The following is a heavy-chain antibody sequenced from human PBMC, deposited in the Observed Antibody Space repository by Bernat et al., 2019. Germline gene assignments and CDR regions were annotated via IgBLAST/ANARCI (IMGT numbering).Heavy chain of an antibody. CDR1: GFTFSSYA. J-gene: IGHJ3*02. CDR3: ARDGAGAALLMGAFDI. D-gene: IGHD6-19*01. V-gene: IGHV3-30-3*01. CDR2: ISYDGSNK. Sequence: QVQLVESGGGVVQPGRSLRLSCAASGFTFSSYAMHWVRQAPGKGLEWVAVISYDGSNKYYADSVKGRFTISRDNSKNTLYLQMNSLRAEDTAVYYCARDGAGAALLMGAFDIWGQGKMVTVSS.